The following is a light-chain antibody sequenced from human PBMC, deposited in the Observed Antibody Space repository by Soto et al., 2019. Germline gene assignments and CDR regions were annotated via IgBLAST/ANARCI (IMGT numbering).Light chain of an antibody. CDR3: QQANSFPLT. V-gene: IGKV1-12*01. CDR2: AAS. CDR1: QGISNW. J-gene: IGKJ4*01. Sequence: DIQMTQSPSSVSASVGDRVTITCWASQGISNWLAWYQQKPGKAPKLLIYAASSLQSGVPSRFSGSGSGTDFTLTISSLQPDDFATYYCQQANSFPLTFGGGTKVEVQ.